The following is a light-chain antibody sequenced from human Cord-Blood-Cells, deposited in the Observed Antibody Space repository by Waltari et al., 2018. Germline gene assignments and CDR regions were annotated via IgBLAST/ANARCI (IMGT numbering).Light chain of an antibody. Sequence: EIVLTQSPATLSLSPGARATLSCRASQSVSRYLAWYQQKPGQAPRPLIYDASNRATGIPARFSGSGSGTDFTLTISSLEPEDFAVYYCQQRSNWPLTFGGGTKVEIK. CDR2: DAS. CDR3: QQRSNWPLT. V-gene: IGKV3-11*01. CDR1: QSVSRY. J-gene: IGKJ4*01.